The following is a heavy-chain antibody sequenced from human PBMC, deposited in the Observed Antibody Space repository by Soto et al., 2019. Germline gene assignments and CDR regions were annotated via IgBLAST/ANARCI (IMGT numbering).Heavy chain of an antibody. D-gene: IGHD5-18*01. CDR2: IIPIFGTA. J-gene: IGHJ4*02. V-gene: IGHV1-69*06. Sequence: ASVKVSCKASGGTFSSYAISWVRQASGQGLEWMGGIIPIFGTANYAQKFQGRVMITADKSTSTAYMELSSLRSEDTAVYYCARMQKSGYSYGYFDYWGQGTLVTSPQ. CDR1: GGTFSSYA. CDR3: ARMQKSGYSYGYFDY.